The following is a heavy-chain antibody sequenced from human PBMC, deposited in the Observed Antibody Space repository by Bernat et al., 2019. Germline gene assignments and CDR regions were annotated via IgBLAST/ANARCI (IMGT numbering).Heavy chain of an antibody. Sequence: QVQLVESGGGVVQPGRSLRLSCAASGFTFSSYGMHWVRQAPGKGLEWVAVISYDGSNKYYADSVKGRLTTSRDNSKNTLYLQMNSLRAEDTAVYYCAKDIVVVPAAILGHGMDVWGQGTTVTVSS. CDR3: AKDIVVVPAAILGHGMDV. CDR2: ISYDGSNK. V-gene: IGHV3-30*18. J-gene: IGHJ6*02. CDR1: GFTFSSYG. D-gene: IGHD2-2*01.